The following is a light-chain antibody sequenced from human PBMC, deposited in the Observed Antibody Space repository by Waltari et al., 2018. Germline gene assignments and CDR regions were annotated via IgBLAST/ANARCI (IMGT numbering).Light chain of an antibody. Sequence: DIQMTQSPSSLSASVGDSVTITCRASQNIINFLSWYQQKPGRAPRLLIYAASTLQSAVPSRFSGSGSGTDFTLTISSLQPEDFATYYCQQSYSTPPTFGAGTKVEIK. CDR2: AAS. J-gene: IGKJ4*01. CDR3: QQSYSTPPT. V-gene: IGKV1-39*01. CDR1: QNIINF.